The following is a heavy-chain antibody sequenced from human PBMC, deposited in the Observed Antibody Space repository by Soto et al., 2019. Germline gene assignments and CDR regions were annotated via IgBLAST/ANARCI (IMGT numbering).Heavy chain of an antibody. Sequence: VKVSCKASGHNFTSYAMHWVRQAPGQKLEWMGWINAGNGNTKYSQKFQGRVTITRDTSASTAYMELSSLRSEDTAVYYCARGAPYYDFWSGYANFDYWGQGTRVTVSS. J-gene: IGHJ4*02. CDR2: INAGNGNT. V-gene: IGHV1-3*01. CDR3: ARGAPYYDFWSGYANFDY. D-gene: IGHD3-3*01. CDR1: GHNFTSYA.